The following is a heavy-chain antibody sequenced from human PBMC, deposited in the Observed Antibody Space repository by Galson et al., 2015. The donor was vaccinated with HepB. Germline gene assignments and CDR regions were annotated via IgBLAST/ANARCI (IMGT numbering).Heavy chain of an antibody. J-gene: IGHJ6*03. CDR3: AKVVYYYMDV. V-gene: IGHV3-21*01. Sequence: SLRLSCAASGFNFGTFTMNWVRQVPGKGLEWVSSISSSSRYIYHADSMKGRFTISRDNAKNSLYLQINSLRAEDTAVYHCAKVVYYYMDVWGEGTTVTVSS. CDR2: ISSSSRYI. CDR1: GFNFGTFT.